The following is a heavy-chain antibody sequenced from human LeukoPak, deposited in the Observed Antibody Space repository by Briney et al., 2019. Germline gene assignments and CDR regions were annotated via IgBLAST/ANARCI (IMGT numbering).Heavy chain of an antibody. Sequence: ASVKVSCKASGYTFTSYGISWVRQAPGQGLEWMGWISAYNGNTNYAQKLQGRVTMTTDTSTSTAYMELRSLRSDDTAVYYCARSEVPYCSSTSCYDFDYWGQGTLVTVSS. CDR3: ARSEVPYCSSTSCYDFDY. CDR1: GYTFTSYG. CDR2: ISAYNGNT. D-gene: IGHD2-2*01. J-gene: IGHJ4*02. V-gene: IGHV1-18*01.